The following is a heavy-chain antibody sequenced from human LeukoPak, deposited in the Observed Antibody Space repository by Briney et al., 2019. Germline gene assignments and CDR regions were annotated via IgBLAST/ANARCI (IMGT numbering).Heavy chain of an antibody. CDR1: GYTFTSYY. V-gene: IGHV7-4-1*02. CDR3: ARTYKYYSMCYFDY. D-gene: IGHD3-10*01. CDR2: INTNTGNP. Sequence: ASVKVSCKASGYTFTSYYMHWVRQAPGQGLEWMGWINTNTGNPTYAQGFTGRFVFSLDTSVSTAYLQISSLKAEDTAVYYCARTYKYYSMCYFDYWGQGTLVTVSS. J-gene: IGHJ4*02.